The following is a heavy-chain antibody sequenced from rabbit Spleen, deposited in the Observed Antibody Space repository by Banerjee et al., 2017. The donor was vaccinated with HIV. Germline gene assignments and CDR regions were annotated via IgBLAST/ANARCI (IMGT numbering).Heavy chain of an antibody. CDR1: GFSFSSSYW. D-gene: IGHD4-2*01. Sequence: QERLEESGGDLGKPVGSLILTCTASGFSFSSSYWICWVRQAPGKGLAWIGCIYTGSGTTYYASWAKGRFAISKTSSTTVTLQMTSLTGADTATYFCARDDAGYGGWQFNLWGQGTLVTVS. V-gene: IGHV1S45*01. CDR3: ARDDAGYGGWQFNL. CDR2: IYTGSGTT. J-gene: IGHJ4*01.